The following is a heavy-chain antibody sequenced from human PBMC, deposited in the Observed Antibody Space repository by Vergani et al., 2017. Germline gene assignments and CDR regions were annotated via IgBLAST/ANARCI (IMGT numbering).Heavy chain of an antibody. D-gene: IGHD6-19*01. CDR3: TRLGAVAGMVGDY. Sequence: EVQLVESGGGLVQPGGSLKLSCAASGFTFSGSAMHWVRQASGKGLEWVGRIRSKANSYATAYAASAKGRFTISRDDSKNTAYLQMNSLKTEDTAVYYCTRLGAVAGMVGDYWGQASLVTVSS. CDR1: GFTFSGSA. V-gene: IGHV3-73*02. J-gene: IGHJ4*02. CDR2: IRSKANSYAT.